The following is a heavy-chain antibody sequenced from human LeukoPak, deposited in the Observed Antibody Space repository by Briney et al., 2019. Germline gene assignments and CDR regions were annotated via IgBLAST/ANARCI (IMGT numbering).Heavy chain of an antibody. J-gene: IGHJ3*02. CDR2: IYYSGST. CDR3: ARQLYSSGWHRAFDI. CDR1: GGSISSGSYY. V-gene: IGHV4-61*01. Sequence: SETLSLTCTVSGGSISSGSYYWSWIRQPPGKGLEWIGYIYYSGSTNYNPSLKSRVTISVDTSKNQFSLKLSSVTAADTAVYYCARQLYSSGWHRAFDIWGQGTMVTVSS. D-gene: IGHD6-19*01.